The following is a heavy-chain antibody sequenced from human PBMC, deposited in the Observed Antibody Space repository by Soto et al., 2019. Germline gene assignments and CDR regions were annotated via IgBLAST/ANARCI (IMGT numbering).Heavy chain of an antibody. CDR1: GGSFNSYT. CDR3: AREDSSSSLDY. CDR2: IIPYLGIS. V-gene: IGHV1-69*08. Sequence: QVQLLQSGAELKRAGSSVRVSCTASGGSFNSYTVSWVRQAPGQGLEWMGRIIPYLGISNYAEKFWGRVTISANRSTSTAYMDLSGLTSEDTALYFGAREDSSSSLDYWGQGSLVTVSS. J-gene: IGHJ4*02. D-gene: IGHD2-2*01.